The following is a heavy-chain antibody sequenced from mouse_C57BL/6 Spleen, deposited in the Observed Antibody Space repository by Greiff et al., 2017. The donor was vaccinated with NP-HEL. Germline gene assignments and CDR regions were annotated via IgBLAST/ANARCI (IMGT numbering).Heavy chain of an antibody. J-gene: IGHJ2*01. D-gene: IGHD2-2*01. CDR2: IDPNSGGT. Sequence: QVQLQQPGAELVKPGASVKLSCKASGYTFTSYWMHWVKQRPGRGLEWIGRIDPNSGGTKYNEKFKSKATLTVDKPSSTAYMQRSSLTSEDSAVYYCAFTMVTGVYFDYWGQGTTLTVSS. CDR1: GYTFTSYW. CDR3: AFTMVTGVYFDY. V-gene: IGHV1-72*01.